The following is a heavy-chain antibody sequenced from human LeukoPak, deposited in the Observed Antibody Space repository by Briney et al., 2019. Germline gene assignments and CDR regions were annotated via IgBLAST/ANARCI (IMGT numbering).Heavy chain of an antibody. CDR3: ARKLITGTTLGNFDY. J-gene: IGHJ4*02. CDR2: ITSSSSYI. D-gene: IGHD1-20*01. V-gene: IGHV3-21*01. CDR1: GFSFSSHS. Sequence: PGGSLRLSCVASGFSFSSHSMNWVRQAPGEGLEWVSSITSSSSYIYYADSVKGRFTISSDNAKNSLYLQMNSLRAEDTAVYYCARKLITGTTLGNFDYWGPGTLVTVSS.